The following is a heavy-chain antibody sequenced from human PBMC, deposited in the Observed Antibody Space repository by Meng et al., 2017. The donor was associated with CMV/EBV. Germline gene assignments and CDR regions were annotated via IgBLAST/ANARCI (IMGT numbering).Heavy chain of an antibody. CDR2: INHSGST. CDR1: GGSFSGYY. J-gene: IGHJ4*02. CDR3: ARVWDSGWDY. V-gene: IGHV4-34*01. Sequence: VQLQQWGAGMLKPSDTLSLTCAVYGGSFSGYYWSWIRQPPGKGLEWIGEINHSGSTNYNPSLKSRVTISVDTSKNQFSLKLSSVTAADTAAYYCARVWDSGWDYWGQGTLVTVSS. D-gene: IGHD3-22*01.